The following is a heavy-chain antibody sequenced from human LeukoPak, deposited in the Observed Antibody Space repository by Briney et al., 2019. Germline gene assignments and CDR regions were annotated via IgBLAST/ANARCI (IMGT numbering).Heavy chain of an antibody. V-gene: IGHV3-13*04. D-gene: IGHD3-10*01. CDR3: ARGRGWGTFDI. CDR2: IGTAVDT. J-gene: IGHJ3*02. CDR1: ELTISSYA. Sequence: GSRRPSSAASELTISSYAMHWVRQSTGKGQEWVSAIGTAVDTYYPGSVKGLFTTSRENAKNSLYLQMNSLRVGDTAVYYCARGRGWGTFDIWGQGTMVTVSS.